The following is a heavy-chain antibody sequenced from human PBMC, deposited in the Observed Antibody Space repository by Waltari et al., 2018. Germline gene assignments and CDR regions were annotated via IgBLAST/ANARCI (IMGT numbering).Heavy chain of an antibody. CDR1: GFTFSRYW. Sequence: EVQLVESGGALVQPGGSLRLSCATSGFTFSRYWMHWVRQAPGKGLMWVSQIESDESRTPYADAVKGRFTISRDNAKNTVYLQMNSLRDEDTAVYYCVRDEPGDGLDYWGQGTLVTVSS. V-gene: IGHV3-74*03. J-gene: IGHJ4*02. D-gene: IGHD7-27*01. CDR3: VRDEPGDGLDY. CDR2: IESDESRT.